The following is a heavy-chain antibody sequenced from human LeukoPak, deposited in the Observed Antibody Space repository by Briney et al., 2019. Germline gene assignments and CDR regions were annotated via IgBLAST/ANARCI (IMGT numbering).Heavy chain of an antibody. V-gene: IGHV3-23*01. CDR2: ISGSGGST. CDR3: AKDPWGDYGDFLPTSY. Sequence: PGGSLRLSCAASGLTSGIYAMSWVRQAPGKGLEWVSAISGSGGSTYYADSVKGRFTISRDNSKNTLYLQMNSLRAEDTAVYYCAKDPWGDYGDFLPTSYWGQGTLVTVSS. CDR1: GLTSGIYA. D-gene: IGHD4-17*01. J-gene: IGHJ4*02.